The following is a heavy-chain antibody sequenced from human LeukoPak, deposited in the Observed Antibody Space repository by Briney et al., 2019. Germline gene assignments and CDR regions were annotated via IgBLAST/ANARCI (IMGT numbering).Heavy chain of an antibody. Sequence: PSETLSLTCIVSDGSISSYYWSWIRQPPGKGLEWIGEINHSGSTNYNPSLKSRVTISVDTSKNQFSLELSSVTAADTAVYYCARYPYYDFWSGPTWGQGTLVTVSS. CDR2: INHSGST. CDR3: ARYPYYDFWSGPT. CDR1: DGSISSYY. J-gene: IGHJ5*02. D-gene: IGHD3-3*01. V-gene: IGHV4-34*01.